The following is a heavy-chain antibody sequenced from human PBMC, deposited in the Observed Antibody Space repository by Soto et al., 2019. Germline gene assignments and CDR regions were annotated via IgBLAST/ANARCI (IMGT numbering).Heavy chain of an antibody. CDR1: GDSVSSNSAA. CDR2: TYYRSRWYN. CDR3: ARGLKNYYAMDV. Sequence: SQTLSLTCVISGDSVSSNSAAWNWIRQSPSRGLEWLGRTYYRSRWYNDYAVSVRSRITVNADTSKNQFSLQIDSLRDEDSAVYYCARGLKNYYAMDVWGQGTTVTVSS. J-gene: IGHJ6*02. V-gene: IGHV6-1*01.